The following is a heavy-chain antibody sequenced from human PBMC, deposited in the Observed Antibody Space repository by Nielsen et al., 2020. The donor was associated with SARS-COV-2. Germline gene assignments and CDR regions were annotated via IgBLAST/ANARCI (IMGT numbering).Heavy chain of an antibody. CDR2: IYPGDSDT. CDR3: ARHPRQMATKFILKRYYYYYMDV. V-gene: IGHV5-51*01. D-gene: IGHD5-24*01. CDR1: GYSFTSYW. J-gene: IGHJ6*03. Sequence: GESLKISCKGSGYSFTSYWIGWVRQMPGKGLEWMGIIYPGDSDTRYSPSFQGQVTISADKSISTAYLQWSSLKASDTAMYYCARHPRQMATKFILKRYYYYYMDVWGKGTTVTVSS.